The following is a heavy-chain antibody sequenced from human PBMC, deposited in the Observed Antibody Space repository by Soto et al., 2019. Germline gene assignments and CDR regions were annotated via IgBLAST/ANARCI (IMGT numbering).Heavy chain of an antibody. CDR3: ATFDYGDYSLPGRFKAPPPHPTFDH. CDR2: ISSSSSYI. V-gene: IGHV3-21*01. D-gene: IGHD4-17*01. CDR1: GFTFSSYS. Sequence: PGGSLRLSCAASGFTFSSYSMNWVRQAPGKGLEWVSSISSSSSYIYYADSVKGRFTISRDNAKNSLYLQMNSLRAEDTAVYYCATFDYGDYSLPGRFKAPPPHPTFDHWGQGTLVTGSS. J-gene: IGHJ5*02.